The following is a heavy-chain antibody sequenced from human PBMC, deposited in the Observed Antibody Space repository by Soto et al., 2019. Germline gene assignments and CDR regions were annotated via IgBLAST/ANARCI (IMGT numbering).Heavy chain of an antibody. V-gene: IGHV3-48*02. CDR2: ISISSSPI. Sequence: EVQLVESGGGLVQPGGSLRLSCAASGFTFTSYSMNWVRQAPGKGLEWVSYISISSSPIYYADSVKGRFTISRDNAKNSLYLQMNSLRDEDTAVYYCGVGVYGDYGGDYFDYWGQGTLVTVSS. J-gene: IGHJ4*02. D-gene: IGHD4-17*01. CDR3: GVGVYGDYGGDYFDY. CDR1: GFTFTSYS.